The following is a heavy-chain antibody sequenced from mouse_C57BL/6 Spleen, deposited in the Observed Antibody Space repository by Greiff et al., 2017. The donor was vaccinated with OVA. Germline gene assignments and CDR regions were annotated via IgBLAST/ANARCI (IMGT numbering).Heavy chain of an antibody. D-gene: IGHD2-3*01. V-gene: IGHV1-69*01. Sequence: VQLQQPGAELVMPGASVKLSCKASGYTFTSYWMHWVKQRPGQGLEWIGEIDPSDSYTNYNQKFKGKSTLTVDKSSSTAYMQLSSLTSEDSAVYYCARHDGYYFDVGGTGTTVTVSS. CDR3: ARHDGYYFDV. J-gene: IGHJ1*03. CDR2: IDPSDSYT. CDR1: GYTFTSYW.